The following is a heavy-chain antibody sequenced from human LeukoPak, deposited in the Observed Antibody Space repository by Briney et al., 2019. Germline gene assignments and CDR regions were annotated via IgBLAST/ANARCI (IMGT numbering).Heavy chain of an antibody. V-gene: IGHV4-39*01. J-gene: IGHJ5*02. Sequence: SETLSLTCIVSGGSISSSIYYWAWVRQPPGKGLEWIGTVFYNGATQYSPSLRSRVTISIDTSTNQFSLKLSSVTAADTAVYYCARVNTQGVPSPWGQGILVTVSS. CDR1: GGSISSSIYY. CDR3: ARVNTQGVPSP. D-gene: IGHD3-16*01. CDR2: VFYNGAT.